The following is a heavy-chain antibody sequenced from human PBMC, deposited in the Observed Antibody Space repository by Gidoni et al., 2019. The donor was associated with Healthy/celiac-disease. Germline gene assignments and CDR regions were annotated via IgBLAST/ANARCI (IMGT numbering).Heavy chain of an antibody. CDR1: GFTFSSYA. V-gene: IGHV3-23*01. J-gene: IGHJ4*02. CDR2: ISGSGGST. D-gene: IGHD3-10*01. Sequence: EVQLLESGGGLVQPGGSLRLSCAASGFTFSSYAMSWVRQAPGKGLEWVSAISGSGGSTYYADSLKGRFTISRDNSKNTLYLQMNSLRAEDTAVYYCAKDPMADPYYFDYWGQGTLVTVSS. CDR3: AKDPMADPYYFDY.